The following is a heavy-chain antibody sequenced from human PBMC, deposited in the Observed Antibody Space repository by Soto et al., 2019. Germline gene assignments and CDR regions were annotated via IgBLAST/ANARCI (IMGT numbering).Heavy chain of an antibody. CDR1: GYSFTSYW. V-gene: IGHV5-51*01. J-gene: IGHJ6*02. D-gene: IGHD6-13*01. Sequence: PGESLKISCKGSGYSFTSYWIGWVRQMPGKGLEWMGIIYPGGSDTRYSPSFQGQVTISADKSISTAYLQWSSLKASDTAMYYCARQVIAAAGRIEYYYYGMDVWGQGTTVTVSS. CDR2: IYPGGSDT. CDR3: ARQVIAAAGRIEYYYYGMDV.